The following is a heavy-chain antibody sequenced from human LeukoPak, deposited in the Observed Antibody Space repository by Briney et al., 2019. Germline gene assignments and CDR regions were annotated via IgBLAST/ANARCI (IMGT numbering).Heavy chain of an antibody. V-gene: IGHV3-53*01. CDR2: IYNSGST. CDR1: GFTVSSNY. D-gene: IGHD1-26*01. CDR3: AKGGKWDVTPFDY. Sequence: GGSLRLSCAASGFTVSSNYMSWVRQAPGKGLEWVSVIYNSGSTYYADSAKGRFTISRDNSKNTLYLQVNSLRAEDTAVYYCAKGGKWDVTPFDYWGQGTLVTVSS. J-gene: IGHJ4*02.